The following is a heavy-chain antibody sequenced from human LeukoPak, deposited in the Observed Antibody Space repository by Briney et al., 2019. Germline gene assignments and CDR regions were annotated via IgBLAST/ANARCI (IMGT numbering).Heavy chain of an antibody. Sequence: SSETLSLTCAVYGGSFSGYYWSWIRQPPGKGLEWIGEINHSGGTNYNPSLKSRVTISVDTSKNQFSLKLSSVTAADTAVYYCATMVRGVRGDYFDYWGQGTLVTVPS. CDR1: GGSFSGYY. V-gene: IGHV4-34*01. J-gene: IGHJ4*02. D-gene: IGHD3-10*01. CDR3: ATMVRGVRGDYFDY. CDR2: INHSGGT.